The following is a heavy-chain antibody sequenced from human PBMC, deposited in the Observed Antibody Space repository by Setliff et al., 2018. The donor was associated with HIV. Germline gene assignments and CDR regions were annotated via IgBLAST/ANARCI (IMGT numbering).Heavy chain of an antibody. Sequence: PGGSLRLSCAASRFTFSDYYMSWIRQAPGKGLEWVSYISRDGNTIYYADSVKGRFTISRDNAKNSLYLQLNSLRPEDTAVYYCARDKDEDYGSTSFDYWGQGILVTVSS. CDR2: ISRDGNTI. J-gene: IGHJ4*02. V-gene: IGHV3-11*01. CDR3: ARDKDEDYGSTSFDY. CDR1: RFTFSDYY. D-gene: IGHD4-17*01.